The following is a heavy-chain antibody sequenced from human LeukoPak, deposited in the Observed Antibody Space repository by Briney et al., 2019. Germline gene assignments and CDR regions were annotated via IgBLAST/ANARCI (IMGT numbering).Heavy chain of an antibody. Sequence: PGGSLRLSCAASGFTFSSYAMSWVRQAPGKGLEWVSSISNSDGSTYYADFVKGRFTISRDNSKNTLHLQMNSLRAEDTAVYYCAKSLGVGGYTRYKGFDQWGQGTLVTVSS. CDR1: GFTFSSYA. CDR2: ISNSDGST. J-gene: IGHJ4*02. V-gene: IGHV3-23*01. D-gene: IGHD5-24*01. CDR3: AKSLGVGGYTRYKGFDQ.